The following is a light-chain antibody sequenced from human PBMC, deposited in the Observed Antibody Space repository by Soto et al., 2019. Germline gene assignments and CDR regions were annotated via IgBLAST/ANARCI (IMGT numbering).Light chain of an antibody. Sequence: LSQSPATVSLSPGERATLSCRASQSIHTSLAWYQQKPGQPPRLVVYDSTLRANGVPDRFGGSRSGTEFTLTINNLEHEDFAVYYCQQRNVWPPITLGQGTRL. CDR2: DST. J-gene: IGKJ5*01. CDR1: QSIHTS. V-gene: IGKV3-11*01. CDR3: QQRNVWPPIT.